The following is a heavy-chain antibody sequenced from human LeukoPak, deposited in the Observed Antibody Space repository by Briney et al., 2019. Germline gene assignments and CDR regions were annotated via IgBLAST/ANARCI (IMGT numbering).Heavy chain of an antibody. J-gene: IGHJ4*02. Sequence: KPSETLSLTCTVSGGSISSYYWSWIRQPPEKGLEWIGYIYYSGSTTYNPSLKSRVTISVDTSKNQFSLKLSSVTAADTAVYYCARGFAYGDTGSFDNWGQGTLVTVSS. CDR2: IYYSGST. CDR1: GGSISSYY. V-gene: IGHV4-59*01. CDR3: ARGFAYGDTGSFDN. D-gene: IGHD4-17*01.